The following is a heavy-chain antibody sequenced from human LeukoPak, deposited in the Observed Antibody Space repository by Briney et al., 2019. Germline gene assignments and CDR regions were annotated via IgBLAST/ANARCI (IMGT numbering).Heavy chain of an antibody. D-gene: IGHD2-21*01. Sequence: PSETLSLTCNVSGASISGHYSSWIRHPGGKSREWIGRIHTSGTTIYNPSLSSRVTMSVDTSKGQFSLTMNSLTAADTAIYYCARQRLDGDILGFDWWGQGTLVTASS. V-gene: IGHV4-4*07. CDR3: ARQRLDGDILGFDW. CDR2: IHTSGTT. J-gene: IGHJ4*02. CDR1: GASISGHY.